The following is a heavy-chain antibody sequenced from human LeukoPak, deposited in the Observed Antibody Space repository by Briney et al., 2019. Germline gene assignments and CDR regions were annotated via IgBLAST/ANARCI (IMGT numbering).Heavy chain of an antibody. J-gene: IGHJ4*02. D-gene: IGHD3-22*01. CDR3: ARDLGSSGYEGFDY. CDR2: ISYDGTNK. CDR1: GFTFSSYA. Sequence: PGRSLRLSCAASGFTFSSYAMHWVRQAPGKGLEWVAVISYDGTNKYHADSVKGRFTISRDNSKNTVYLQMNSLRAEDTAVYYCARDLGSSGYEGFDYWGQGTLVTVSS. V-gene: IGHV3-30*04.